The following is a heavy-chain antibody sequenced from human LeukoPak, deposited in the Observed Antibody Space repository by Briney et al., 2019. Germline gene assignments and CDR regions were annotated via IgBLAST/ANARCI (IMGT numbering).Heavy chain of an antibody. Sequence: SVKVSCKASGGTFSSYAISWVRQAPGQGLEWMGGIIPIFGTANYAQKFQGRVTITADESTSTTYMELSSLRSEDTAVYYCARGSVRRFLDYMDVWGKGTTVTVSS. V-gene: IGHV1-69*13. CDR1: GGTFSSYA. D-gene: IGHD3-3*01. CDR3: ARGSVRRFLDYMDV. CDR2: IIPIFGTA. J-gene: IGHJ6*03.